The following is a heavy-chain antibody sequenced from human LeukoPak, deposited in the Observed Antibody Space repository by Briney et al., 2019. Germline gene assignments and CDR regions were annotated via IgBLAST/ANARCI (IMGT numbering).Heavy chain of an antibody. D-gene: IGHD4-17*01. V-gene: IGHV3-21*01. CDR1: GFTFSSYS. CDR3: ARARYTVTDEPYYYYYYMDV. CDR2: ISFSSSYI. J-gene: IGHJ6*03. Sequence: GGSLRLSCAASGFTFSSYSMNWVRQAPGKGLEWVSSISFSSSYIYYADSVKGRFTISGDNAKNSLYLQMNNLRAEDTAVYYCARARYTVTDEPYYYYYYMDVWGKGTTVTVSS.